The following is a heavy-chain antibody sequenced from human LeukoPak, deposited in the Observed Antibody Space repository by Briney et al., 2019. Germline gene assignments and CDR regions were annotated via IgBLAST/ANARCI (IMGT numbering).Heavy chain of an antibody. CDR2: INHSGST. J-gene: IGHJ4*02. CDR3: ARESIHSSGWPIDY. Sequence: SETLSLTCAVYGGSFSGYYWSWIRQPPGKGLEWIGEINHSGSTNYNPSLKSRVTMSVDTSKNQFSLKLSSVTAADTAVYYCARESIHSSGWPIDYWGQGTLVTVSS. CDR1: GGSFSGYY. V-gene: IGHV4-34*01. D-gene: IGHD6-19*01.